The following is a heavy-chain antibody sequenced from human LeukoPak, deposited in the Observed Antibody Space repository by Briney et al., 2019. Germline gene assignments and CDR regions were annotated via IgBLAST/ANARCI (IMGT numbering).Heavy chain of an antibody. CDR1: GFTFSSYE. Sequence: GGSLRLSCAASGFTFSSYEMNWVRQAPGKGLEWVSYISGGGTTIYLADSVKGRFTISRDNAKNSLYLQMNSLRAEDTAVYYYAREGWGLSVADAFDIWGQGTMVTVSS. CDR2: ISGGGTTI. CDR3: AREGWGLSVADAFDI. D-gene: IGHD1-26*01. J-gene: IGHJ3*02. V-gene: IGHV3-48*03.